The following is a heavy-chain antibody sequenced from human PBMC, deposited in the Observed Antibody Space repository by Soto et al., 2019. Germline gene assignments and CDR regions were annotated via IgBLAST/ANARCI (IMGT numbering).Heavy chain of an antibody. CDR1: GFTVSSNY. J-gene: IGHJ6*02. Sequence: PGGSLRLSCAASGFTVSSNYMTWVRQAPGKGLEWVSVIYSGGSTDYADSVKGRFTISRDNSKNTLYLQMNSLRAEDTAVYYCARGSGDDYYYGMDVWGHGTTVTVSS. CDR2: IYSGGST. CDR3: ARGSGDDYYYGMDV. V-gene: IGHV3-53*01.